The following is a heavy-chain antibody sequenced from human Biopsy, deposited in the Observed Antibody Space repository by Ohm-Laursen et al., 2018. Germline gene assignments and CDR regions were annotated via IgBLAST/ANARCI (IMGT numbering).Heavy chain of an antibody. CDR1: GYTFTGQY. V-gene: IGHV1-2*02. D-gene: IGHD2-15*01. Sequence: ASVKASCKASGYTFTGQYLHWVRQVPGQGLEWMGWINPHSGTTKFAQDLQGRVTMTRDTSITTAYMELRRLRSGDTAVYYCAKGQDLRGGGEYFQHWGQGALVTVSS. CDR3: AKGQDLRGGGEYFQH. CDR2: INPHSGTT. J-gene: IGHJ1*01.